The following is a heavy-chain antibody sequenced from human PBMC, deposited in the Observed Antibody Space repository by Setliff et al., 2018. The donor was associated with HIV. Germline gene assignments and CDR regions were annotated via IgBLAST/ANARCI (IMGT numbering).Heavy chain of an antibody. J-gene: IGHJ4*02. Sequence: SETLSLTCNVSGDSLNTYYWSWIRQSGGKGLEWIGRIYASGKTTFNPSLKSRVRVSVDNSKNTLYLLVHSLRAEDTAVYYCARGGPPNDYSYYFDSWGQGTLVTVSS. CDR2: IYASGKT. D-gene: IGHD4-17*01. CDR1: GDSLNTYY. CDR3: ARGGPPNDYSYYFDS. V-gene: IGHV4-4*07.